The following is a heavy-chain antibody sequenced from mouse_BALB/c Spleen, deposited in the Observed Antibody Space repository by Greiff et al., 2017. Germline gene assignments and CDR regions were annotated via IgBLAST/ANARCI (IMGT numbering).Heavy chain of an antibody. J-gene: IGHJ4*01. Sequence: EVHLVESGPGLVKPSQSLSLSCTVTGYSITSDYVWYLLRQLPGNKLKWMCYISYSGSTSYNPSLKGRISITRDTSKNQFFLQLNSVTTEDTATYYCAREGVGRNYDAMDYWGQGTSVTVSS. D-gene: IGHD1-3*01. CDR3: AREGVGRNYDAMDY. CDR2: ISYSGST. CDR1: GYSITSDYV. V-gene: IGHV3-2*02.